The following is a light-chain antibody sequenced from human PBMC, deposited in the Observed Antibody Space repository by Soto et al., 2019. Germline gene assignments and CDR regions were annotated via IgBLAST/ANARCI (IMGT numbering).Light chain of an antibody. J-gene: IGLJ3*02. Sequence: QSVLTQPPSASGSPGQSVTISCTGTSSDVGGYNYVSWYQQHPGKAPKLMIYEVSKRPSGVPDRFSGSKSGNTASLTVSGLQAEDEADYYCSSYAGSNIGVFGGGTEVTVL. V-gene: IGLV2-8*01. CDR2: EVS. CDR1: SSDVGGYNY. CDR3: SSYAGSNIGV.